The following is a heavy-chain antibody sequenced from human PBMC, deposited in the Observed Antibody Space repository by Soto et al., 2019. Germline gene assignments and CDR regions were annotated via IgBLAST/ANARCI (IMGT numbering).Heavy chain of an antibody. CDR3: AREPFGRFDP. V-gene: IGHV1-69*01. CDR1: GDSFGSYA. J-gene: IGHJ5*02. CDR2: IIPVFGTT. D-gene: IGHD3-10*01. Sequence: QMQLVQSGPEVKKPGSSAKVSYKASGDSFGSYAVSWVRQAPGQGLEWMGAIIPVFGTTNYTQKFQGRVTITADDSTTTAYMELSSLRSDDTAVYYCAREPFGRFDPWGQGTLVTVSS.